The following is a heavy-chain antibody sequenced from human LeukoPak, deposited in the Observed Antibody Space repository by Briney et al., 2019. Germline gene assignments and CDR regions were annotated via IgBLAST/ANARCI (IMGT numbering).Heavy chain of an antibody. Sequence: SGTLSLTCTVSGGSISTNMWWSWVRQTPGKGLEWIGEIYHSGSTNYNPSLKSRVTISLDKSKSQFSLKLSSVTAADTAVYYCARDSSIVGTTGAFDIWGQGTMVTVSS. CDR2: IYHSGST. V-gene: IGHV4-4*02. D-gene: IGHD1-26*01. J-gene: IGHJ3*02. CDR3: ARDSSIVGTTGAFDI. CDR1: GGSISTNMW.